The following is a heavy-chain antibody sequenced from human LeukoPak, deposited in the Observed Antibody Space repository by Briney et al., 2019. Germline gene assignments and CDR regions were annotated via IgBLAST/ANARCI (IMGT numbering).Heavy chain of an antibody. Sequence: GGSLRLSCEASGFTFSNSYMSGARQAPGKGREWLAIINPDGSQRSFVDSVKGRFAISRDNAKKSLYLQMHSLSAEDTAVYYCARGPAYGARDIWGQGTTVTVSS. CDR1: GFTFSNSY. D-gene: IGHD4-17*01. CDR2: INPDGSQR. V-gene: IGHV3-7*01. CDR3: ARGPAYGARDI. J-gene: IGHJ3*02.